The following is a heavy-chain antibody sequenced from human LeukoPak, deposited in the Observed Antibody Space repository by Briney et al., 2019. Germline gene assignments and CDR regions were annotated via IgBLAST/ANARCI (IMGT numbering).Heavy chain of an antibody. Sequence: ASVTVSCKASGYTFTSYAMNWVRQAPGQGLEWMGWINTNTGNPTYAQGFTGRFVFSLDTSVSTAYLQISSLKAEDTAVYYCARDRYSYGYRPYAFDIWGQGTMVTVSS. V-gene: IGHV7-4-1*02. CDR1: GYTFTSYA. J-gene: IGHJ3*02. D-gene: IGHD5-18*01. CDR2: INTNTGNP. CDR3: ARDRYSYGYRPYAFDI.